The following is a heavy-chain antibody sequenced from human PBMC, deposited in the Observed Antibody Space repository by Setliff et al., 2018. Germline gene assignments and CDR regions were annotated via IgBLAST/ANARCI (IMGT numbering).Heavy chain of an antibody. V-gene: IGHV1-46*01. D-gene: IGHD3-22*01. CDR1: GGTFSSYA. CDR2: INRSSCRT. CDR3: ARDVFPYHYEGAFDI. J-gene: IGHJ3*02. Sequence: ASVKVSCKASGGTFSSYAISWVRQAPGLGLEWMGTINRSSCRTSDAQKFQGRVTMTRDTSTSTVYMDMSSLRSEDTAVYYCARDVFPYHYEGAFDIWGQGTMVTVSS.